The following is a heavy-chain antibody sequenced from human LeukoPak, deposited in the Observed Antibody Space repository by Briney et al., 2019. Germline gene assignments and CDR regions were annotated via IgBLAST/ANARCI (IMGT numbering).Heavy chain of an antibody. CDR2: INHSGST. Sequence: PSETLSLTCAVYGGSFSGYYWSWIRQPPGKGLEWIGEINHSGSTNYNPSLKSRVTISVDTSKHQFSLKLSSVTAADTAVYYCAANPAGIGYYCPIDYWGQGTLVTVSS. J-gene: IGHJ4*02. CDR3: AANPAGIGYYCPIDY. CDR1: GGSFSGYY. D-gene: IGHD3-22*01. V-gene: IGHV4-34*01.